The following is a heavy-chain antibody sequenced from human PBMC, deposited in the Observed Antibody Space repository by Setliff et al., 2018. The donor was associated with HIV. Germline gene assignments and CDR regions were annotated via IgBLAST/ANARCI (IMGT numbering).Heavy chain of an antibody. Sequence: SETLSLTCSVSGGSFSSDSYYWGWIRQFPGKGLEWIGSIYYSGSTYYHPSLKSRVTISVDTSKNQFSLKLSSVTAADTAVYYCARQGQWLGEDYFDYWGQGTLVTVSS. V-gene: IGHV4-39*07. CDR2: IYYSGST. CDR3: ARQGQWLGEDYFDY. CDR1: GGSFSSDSYY. J-gene: IGHJ4*02. D-gene: IGHD6-19*01.